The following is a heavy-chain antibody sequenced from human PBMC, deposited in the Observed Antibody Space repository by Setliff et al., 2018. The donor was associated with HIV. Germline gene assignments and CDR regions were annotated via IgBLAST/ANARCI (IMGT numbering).Heavy chain of an antibody. CDR3: ARDSRYCSGGSCYGYFDF. J-gene: IGHJ4*02. V-gene: IGHV4-4*02. Sequence: SETLSLTCAVSGGSISSTNWWNWVRQPPGKGLEWIGEIYHSGGTNYNPSLKSRVTISVDKSKNQFSLKLNSVTAADTAVYYCARDSRYCSGGSCYGYFDFWGQGTLVTVSS. CDR1: GGSISSTNW. CDR2: IYHSGGT. D-gene: IGHD2-15*01.